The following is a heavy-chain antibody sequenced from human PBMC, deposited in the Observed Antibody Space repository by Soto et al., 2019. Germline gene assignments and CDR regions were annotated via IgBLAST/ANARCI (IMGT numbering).Heavy chain of an antibody. CDR3: ARRGPGTYFDY. D-gene: IGHD6-13*01. V-gene: IGHV3-23*01. CDR1: GFTFSSYA. Sequence: EVQLLDSGGGLVQPGGSLRLSCAASGFTFSSYAMNWVRQAPGKGLEWVSVISGSGDSTYYADSGKGRFTISRDNSKNPLYLQMNSLRAEDTAGYYCARRGPGTYFDYWGQGTLVTVSS. CDR2: ISGSGDST. J-gene: IGHJ4*02.